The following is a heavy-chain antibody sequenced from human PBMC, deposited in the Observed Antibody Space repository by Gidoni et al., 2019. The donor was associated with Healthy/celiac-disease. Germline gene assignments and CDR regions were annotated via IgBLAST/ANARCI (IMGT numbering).Heavy chain of an antibody. D-gene: IGHD6-6*01. CDR3: AKTRAGRNWFDP. CDR2: ISGSGGST. CDR1: GFTFSSYA. J-gene: IGHJ5*02. Sequence: EVQLFESGVGLVQPGRSLRLSCSASGFTFSSYAMSWVRQAPGKGLEWVSAISGSGGSTYYADSVKGRFTISRDNYKNKLYLQMNSLRAEDTAVYYCAKTRAGRNWFDPWGQGTLVTVSS. V-gene: IGHV3-23*01.